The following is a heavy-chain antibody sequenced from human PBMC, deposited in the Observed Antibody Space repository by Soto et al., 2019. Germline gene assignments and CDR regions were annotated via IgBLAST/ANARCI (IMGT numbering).Heavy chain of an antibody. CDR1: EFSVRNKY. D-gene: IGHD2-2*01. CDR2: IYSGGST. CDR3: VHHCNSNYCPTH. J-gene: IGHJ4*02. V-gene: IGHV3-66*01. Sequence: VQLVESGGGLVPPGGSLRLSCAASEFSVRNKYMSWVRQAPGKGLEWVSVIYSGGSTYYAASVKGRFTISRDNSKNTLYLQMNSLSAEDTAVYYCVHHCNSNYCPTHWGPGTVVTVSS.